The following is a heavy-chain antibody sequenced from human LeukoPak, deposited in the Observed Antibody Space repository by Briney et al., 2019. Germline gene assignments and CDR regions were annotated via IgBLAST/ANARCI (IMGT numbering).Heavy chain of an antibody. CDR2: ISGSGGST. CDR1: GFTFSSYA. Sequence: GGSLRLSCAASGFTFSSYAMSWVREAPGKGLEWGSAISGSGGSTYCADSVKGRFTISRNNCKNMLYLKMNSLRAEDTAVYYCAKDENYDFWSGYSLVDYWGQGTLVTVSS. D-gene: IGHD3-3*01. CDR3: AKDENYDFWSGYSLVDY. V-gene: IGHV3-23*01. J-gene: IGHJ4*02.